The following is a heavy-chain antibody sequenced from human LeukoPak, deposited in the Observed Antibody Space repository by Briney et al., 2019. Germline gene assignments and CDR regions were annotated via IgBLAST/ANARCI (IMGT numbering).Heavy chain of an antibody. V-gene: IGHV4-4*02. J-gene: IGHJ3*02. CDR3: ARALIRDFWSGYPPVNAFDI. D-gene: IGHD3-3*01. CDR1: GDSMSSFTW. CDR2: IFHRGST. Sequence: SGTLSLTCAVSGDSMSSFTWWSWVRQPPGKGLEWIGEIFHRGSTNYNSSLKSRVTISVDKSKNQFSLMLNSVTAADTAVYYCARALIRDFWSGYPPVNAFDIWGQGTMVTVSS.